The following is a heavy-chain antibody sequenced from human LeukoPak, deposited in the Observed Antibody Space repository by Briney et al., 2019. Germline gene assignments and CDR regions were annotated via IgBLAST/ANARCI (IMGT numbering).Heavy chain of an antibody. CDR3: AKDGRYSGYDFADS. V-gene: IGHV3-23*01. CDR1: GFTFNNFA. Sequence: GGSLRLSCAASGFTFNNFAMSWVRQAPGEGLEWVSTLTGSGQYTYYADSVKVRFTISRDNSENTLYLQMNSLRAEDTAIYYCAKDGRYSGYDFADSWGQGTLVTVSS. D-gene: IGHD5-12*01. J-gene: IGHJ4*02. CDR2: LTGSGQYT.